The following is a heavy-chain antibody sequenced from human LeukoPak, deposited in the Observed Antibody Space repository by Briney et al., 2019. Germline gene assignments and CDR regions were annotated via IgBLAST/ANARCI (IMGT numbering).Heavy chain of an antibody. J-gene: IGHJ4*02. V-gene: IGHV4-4*09. Sequence: PSETLSLTCTVSGGSISSYYWSWIRQPPGKGLEWIGYIYTSGSTNYNPSLKSRVTISVDTSKNQFSLKLSSVTAADTAVYYCARHGDYYDSSGYYSWGQGTLVTVSS. D-gene: IGHD3-22*01. CDR2: IYTSGST. CDR3: ARHGDYYDSSGYYS. CDR1: GGSISSYY.